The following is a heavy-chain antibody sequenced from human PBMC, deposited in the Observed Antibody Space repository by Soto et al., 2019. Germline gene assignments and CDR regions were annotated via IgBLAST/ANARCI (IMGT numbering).Heavy chain of an antibody. CDR1: GFTFSDYY. CDR2: ISSSSGTI. J-gene: IGHJ4*02. Sequence: PGGSLRLSCAASGFTFSDYYMTWIRQAPGSGLEWVSYISSSSGTISYANSVKGRFTISRDNAQNSLYLQMTSLWAEDTAVYYCARGTYRSKTDFDYWGQGTLVTVSS. D-gene: IGHD6-13*01. V-gene: IGHV3-11*01. CDR3: ARGTYRSKTDFDY.